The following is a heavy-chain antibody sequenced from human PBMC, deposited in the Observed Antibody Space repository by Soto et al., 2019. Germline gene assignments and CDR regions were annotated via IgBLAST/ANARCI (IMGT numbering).Heavy chain of an antibody. V-gene: IGHV3-73*01. CDR1: GFTFSGSA. CDR2: IRSKANSYAT. CDR3: ARDFGNYYDSSGYYDP. Sequence: GGSLRLSCAASGFTFSGSAMHWVRQASGKGLEWVGRIRSKANSYATAYAASVKGRFTISRDDSKNTAYLQMNSLKTEDTAVYYCARDFGNYYDSSGYYDPWGQGTLVTVSS. J-gene: IGHJ5*02. D-gene: IGHD3-22*01.